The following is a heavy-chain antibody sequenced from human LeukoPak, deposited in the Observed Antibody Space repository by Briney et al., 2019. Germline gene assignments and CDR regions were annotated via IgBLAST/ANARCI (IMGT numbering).Heavy chain of an antibody. V-gene: IGHV4-34*01. D-gene: IGHD3-22*01. CDR3: ARGPPGWYYDSSGYYRYYFDY. CDR1: GGSFSGYY. CDR2: INHSGST. Sequence: SETLSLTCAVYGGSFSGYYWSWIRQPPGKGLEWIGEINHSGSTNYNPSLKSRVTISVDTSKNQFSVKLSSVTAADTAVYYCARGPPGWYYDSSGYYRYYFDYWGQGTLVTVSS. J-gene: IGHJ4*02.